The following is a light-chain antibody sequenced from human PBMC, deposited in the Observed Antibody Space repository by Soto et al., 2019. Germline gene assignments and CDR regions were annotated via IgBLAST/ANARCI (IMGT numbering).Light chain of an antibody. CDR2: DAS. CDR1: QSISSW. CDR3: QHYNSYSEA. Sequence: RQMTQYPSSLSASVGDRVTITCRASQSISSWLAWYQQKPGKAPKLLIYDASSLESGVPPRFSGSGSGTEFTLTISSLQPDDFATYYCQHYNSYSEAFGQ. V-gene: IGKV1-5*01. J-gene: IGKJ1*01.